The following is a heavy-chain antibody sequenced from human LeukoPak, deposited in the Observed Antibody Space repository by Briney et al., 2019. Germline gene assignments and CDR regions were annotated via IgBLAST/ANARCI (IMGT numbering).Heavy chain of an antibody. CDR3: ARGRYDTSGQWRGYFDY. D-gene: IGHD3-22*01. J-gene: IGHJ4*02. CDR2: IYTSGST. Sequence: SETLSLTXTVSGGSINSDSYYWSWIRQPAGRGLEWIGRIYTSGSTNYNPSLKSRVTMSVDTSKNQFSLKLSSVTAADTAVYYCARGRYDTSGQWRGYFDYWGQGTLVTVSS. CDR1: GGSINSDSYY. V-gene: IGHV4-61*02.